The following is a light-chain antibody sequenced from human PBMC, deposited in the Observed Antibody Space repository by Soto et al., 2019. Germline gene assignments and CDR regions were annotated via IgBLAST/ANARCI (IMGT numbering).Light chain of an antibody. CDR2: GAS. J-gene: IGKJ1*01. Sequence: EIVLTQSPGTLSLSPGERATLSCRASQSVSSSYLAWYQQKPGQAPRLLIYGASSRATGIPARFSGSGAGTDFTLTITSLQSEDFGVYFCQQYKDWPTTFGQGTKVE. V-gene: IGKV3-20*01. CDR1: QSVSSSY. CDR3: QQYKDWPTT.